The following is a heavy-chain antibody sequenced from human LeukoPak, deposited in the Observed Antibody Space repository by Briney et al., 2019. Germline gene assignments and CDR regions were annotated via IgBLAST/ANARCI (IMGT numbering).Heavy chain of an antibody. D-gene: IGHD7-27*01. CDR1: GFTFSSYA. V-gene: IGHV3-23*01. CDR2: VTTTGST. Sequence: GSLSLSCVASGFTFSSYAMNWVRQAPGKGLEWVSGVTTTGSTSYADSVKGRFSISRDNSKNTLYLQMNNLRGEDTAIYYCAKDWGFWGQGTLVTASS. J-gene: IGHJ4*02. CDR3: AKDWGF.